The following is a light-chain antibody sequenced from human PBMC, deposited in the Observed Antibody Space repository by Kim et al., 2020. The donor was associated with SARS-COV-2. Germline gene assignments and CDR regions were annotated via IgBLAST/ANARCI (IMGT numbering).Light chain of an antibody. Sequence: VSPGERATLSCRASQSVLTNLAWYQQKPGQAPRLLIYGATTRATGIPASFSGSGSGTEFTLTISSLQSEDFVIYYCQQYYNWPRTFGQGTKVDIK. V-gene: IGKV3-15*01. J-gene: IGKJ1*01. CDR2: GAT. CDR1: QSVLTN. CDR3: QQYYNWPRT.